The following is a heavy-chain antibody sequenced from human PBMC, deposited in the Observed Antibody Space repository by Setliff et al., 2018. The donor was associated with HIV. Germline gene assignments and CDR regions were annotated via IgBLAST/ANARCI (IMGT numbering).Heavy chain of an antibody. J-gene: IGHJ3*02. CDR1: GGSISSGSYY. V-gene: IGHV4-61*02. D-gene: IGHD3-22*01. CDR3: ARAPNYYDSSGYYYGDDAFDI. CDR2: IYTSGST. Sequence: PSETLSLTCTVSGGSISSGSYYWSWIRQPAGKGLEWIGRIYTSGSTNYNPSLKSRVTISVDTSKNQFSLKLSSVTAADTAVYYCARAPNYYDSSGYYYGDDAFDIWGQGTMVTVSS.